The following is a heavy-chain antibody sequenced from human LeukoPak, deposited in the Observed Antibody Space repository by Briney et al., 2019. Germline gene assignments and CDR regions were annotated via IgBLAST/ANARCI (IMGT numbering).Heavy chain of an antibody. D-gene: IGHD6-13*01. CDR3: AREGKAAAGPGFDY. J-gene: IGHJ4*02. Sequence: GASVKVSCKASGYTFTSYGISGVRQAPEQGLGWMGWISAYNGNTNYAQKLQGRVTMTTDTSTSTAYMELRSLRSEDTAVYYCAREGKAAAGPGFDYWGQGTLVTVSS. CDR2: ISAYNGNT. CDR1: GYTFTSYG. V-gene: IGHV1-18*01.